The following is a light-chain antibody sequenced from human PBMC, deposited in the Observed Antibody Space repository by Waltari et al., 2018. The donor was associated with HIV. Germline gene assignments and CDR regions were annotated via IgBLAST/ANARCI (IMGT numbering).Light chain of an antibody. CDR3: QQSYSLPSS. CDR1: QAINNY. J-gene: IGKJ2*03. Sequence: DIQMTQSPSSLSASIGDRVTIICRSSQAINNYLNWCSQKPGKAPKLLIYGASSLQSWVPSRFSASGSGTDLTLTINSLQPEDFATYYCQQSYSLPSSFGQWTKLEIK. V-gene: IGKV1-39*01. CDR2: GAS.